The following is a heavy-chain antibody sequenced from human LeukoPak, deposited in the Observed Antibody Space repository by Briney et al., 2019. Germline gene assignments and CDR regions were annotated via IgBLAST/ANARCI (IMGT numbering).Heavy chain of an antibody. CDR2: IKGDGSEN. V-gene: IGHV3-7*02. CDR3: AKTHGNGWYFDY. J-gene: IGHJ4*02. CDR1: GFTFSGYW. Sequence: GGSLRLSCTASGFTFSGYWMSWVRQAPGKGLEWVANIKGDGSENIYLDSVKGRFTISRDNAKNSLYLQMNSLRDEDTALYSCAKTHGNGWYFDYWGQGNLVTVAS. D-gene: IGHD6-19*01.